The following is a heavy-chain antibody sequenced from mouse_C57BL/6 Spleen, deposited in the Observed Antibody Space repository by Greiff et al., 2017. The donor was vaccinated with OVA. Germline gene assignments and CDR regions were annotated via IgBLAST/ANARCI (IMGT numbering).Heavy chain of an antibody. J-gene: IGHJ4*01. CDR3: TRLYDGYYHYAMDY. Sequence: QVQLQQSGAELVRPGASVTLSCKASGYTFTDYEMHWVKQTPVHGLEWIGAIDPETGGTAYNQKFKGKAILTADKSSSTAYMELRSLTSEDSAVYYCTRLYDGYYHYAMDYWGQGTSVTVSS. V-gene: IGHV1-15*01. CDR2: IDPETGGT. CDR1: GYTFTDYE. D-gene: IGHD2-3*01.